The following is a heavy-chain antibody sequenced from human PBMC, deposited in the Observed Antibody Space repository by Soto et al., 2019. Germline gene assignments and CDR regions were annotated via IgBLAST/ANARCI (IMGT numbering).Heavy chain of an antibody. D-gene: IGHD3-10*01. CDR3: ARDYNREFDY. Sequence: EVQLVESGGGLVQPGGSLRLSCAASGITLSDYWMSWVRQAPGKGLEWVANIKEDGSEKYYADSVKGRFTISRDNAKNSLYMQMNSLRAEDTAVYYCARDYNREFDYWGQGTPVTVPS. J-gene: IGHJ4*02. V-gene: IGHV3-7*05. CDR2: IKEDGSEK. CDR1: GITLSDYW.